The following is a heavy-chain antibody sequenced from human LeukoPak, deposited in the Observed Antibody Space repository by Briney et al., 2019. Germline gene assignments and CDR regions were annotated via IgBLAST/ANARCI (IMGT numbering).Heavy chain of an antibody. CDR3: ARFLFGGSHPIDY. J-gene: IGHJ4*02. D-gene: IGHD3-10*02. Sequence: GGSQRLSCAASGLTFDDYGMNWVRHAPGKGLEWVSGINWNGGSTGYADSVKGRFTISRDNAKNSLYLQMNSLRAEDTVLYYCARFLFGGSHPIDYWGQGTLVTVSS. V-gene: IGHV3-20*04. CDR1: GLTFDDYG. CDR2: INWNGGST.